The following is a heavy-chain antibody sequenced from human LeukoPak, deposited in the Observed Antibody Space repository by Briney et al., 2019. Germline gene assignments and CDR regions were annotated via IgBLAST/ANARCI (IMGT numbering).Heavy chain of an antibody. CDR2: IWYDGSNK. J-gene: IGHJ4*02. CDR1: GFTFSSYG. V-gene: IGHV3-33*06. Sequence: PGRSLRLSCAASGFTFSSYGMHWVRQAPGKGLEWVAVIWYDGSNKYYADSVKGRFTISRDNSKNTLYLQMNSLRAEDTAVYYRAKDKVGAAGINYFDYWGQGTLVTVSS. CDR3: AKDKVGAAGINYFDY. D-gene: IGHD6-13*01.